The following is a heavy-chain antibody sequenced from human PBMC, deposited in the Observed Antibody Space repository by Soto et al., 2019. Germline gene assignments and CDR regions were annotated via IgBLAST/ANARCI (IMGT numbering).Heavy chain of an antibody. V-gene: IGHV3-11*01. Sequence: GGSLRLSCAASGFTFSDYYMSWIRQVPGKGLEWVSYISSSGSTIYYADSVKGRFTISRDNAKNSLYLQMNSLRAEDTAVYYCARARGSGLKYGDYFDYWGQGTLVTVSS. CDR2: ISSSGSTI. CDR3: ARARGSGLKYGDYFDY. D-gene: IGHD4-17*01. CDR1: GFTFSDYY. J-gene: IGHJ4*02.